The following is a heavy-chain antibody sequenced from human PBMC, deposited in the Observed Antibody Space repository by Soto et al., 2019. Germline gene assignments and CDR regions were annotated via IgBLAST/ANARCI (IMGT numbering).Heavy chain of an antibody. J-gene: IGHJ6*02. CDR2: MKQDGSEK. CDR1: GFTFSSYW. D-gene: IGHD3-22*01. Sequence: PGVSLRLSCAASGFTFSSYWMSWVRQAPGKGLEWVANMKQDGSEKYYVDSAKGRFTISRDNAKNSLYLQMNSLRAEDTAVYYCARGSDYYDSSRPYYYGMDVWGQGTTVTVSS. CDR3: ARGSDYYDSSRPYYYGMDV. V-gene: IGHV3-7*01.